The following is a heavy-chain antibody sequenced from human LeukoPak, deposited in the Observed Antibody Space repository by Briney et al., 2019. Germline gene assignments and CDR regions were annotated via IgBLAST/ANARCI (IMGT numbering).Heavy chain of an antibody. CDR1: GYTLTELS. CDR3: ATAPAEYDSSGFDY. V-gene: IGHV1-24*01. Sequence: ASVTVSCTVSGYTLTELSMHWVRQAPGKGLEWMGGFDPEDGETIYAQKFQGRVTLTEDTSTDTAYMELSSLRSEDTAVYYCATAPAEYDSSGFDYWGQGTLVTVSS. D-gene: IGHD3-22*01. J-gene: IGHJ4*02. CDR2: FDPEDGET.